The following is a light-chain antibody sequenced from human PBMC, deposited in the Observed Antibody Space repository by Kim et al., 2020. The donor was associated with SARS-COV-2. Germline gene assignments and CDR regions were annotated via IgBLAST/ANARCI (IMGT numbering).Light chain of an antibody. J-gene: IGKJ2*01. CDR2: GAS. Sequence: SPGASAPLPLRASQSVSTYVAWYRQKPGQAPRLIIYGASTRATGVPARISGSGSGTEFTLTISSVQSEDFAVYYCQHYNQWPMYTFGQGTKLEI. V-gene: IGKV3-15*01. CDR3: QHYNQWPMYT. CDR1: QSVSTY.